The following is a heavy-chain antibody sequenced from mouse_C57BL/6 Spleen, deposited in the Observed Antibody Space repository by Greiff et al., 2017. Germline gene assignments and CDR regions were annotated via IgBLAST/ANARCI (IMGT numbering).Heavy chain of an antibody. Sequence: EVKLMESGGGLVKPGGSLKLSCAASGFTFSDYGMHWVRQAPEKGLEWVAYISSGSSTIYYADTVKGRFTISRDNAKNTLFLQMTSLRSEDTAMYYCARDLTTVVPYYFDYWGQGTTLTVSS. D-gene: IGHD1-1*01. CDR1: GFTFSDYG. V-gene: IGHV5-17*01. J-gene: IGHJ2*01. CDR2: ISSGSSTI. CDR3: ARDLTTVVPYYFDY.